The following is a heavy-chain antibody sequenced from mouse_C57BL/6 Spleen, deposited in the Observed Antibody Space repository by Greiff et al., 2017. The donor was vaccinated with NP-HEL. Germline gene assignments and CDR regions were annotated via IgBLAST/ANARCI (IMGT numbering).Heavy chain of an antibody. D-gene: IGHD1-1*01. J-gene: IGHJ1*03. V-gene: IGHV1-81*01. CDR2: IYPRSGNT. CDR3: ARRAGSSYEGYFDV. Sequence: QVQLQQSGAELARPGASVKLSCKASGYTFTSYGISWVKQRTGQGLEWIGEIYPRSGNTYYNEKFKGKATLTADKSSSTAYMELRSLTSEDSAVYFCARRAGSSYEGYFDVWGTGTTVTVSS. CDR1: GYTFTSYG.